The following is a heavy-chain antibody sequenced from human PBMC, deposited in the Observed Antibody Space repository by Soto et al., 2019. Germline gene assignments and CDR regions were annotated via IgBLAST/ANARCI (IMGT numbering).Heavy chain of an antibody. CDR3: VHRQTTMVRGANAFDI. D-gene: IGHD3-10*01. J-gene: IGHJ3*02. V-gene: IGHV2-5*02. CDR2: IYWDGDK. CDR1: GFSLITSGVG. Sequence: SGPTLVNPTQTLTLTCNVSGFSLITSGVGVGWIRQPPGKALEWLALIYWDGDKRYSPSLKSRLTITKDTSKSQVVFTMTNMDPVDTATYFCVHRQTTMVRGANAFDIWGQGTLVTVSS.